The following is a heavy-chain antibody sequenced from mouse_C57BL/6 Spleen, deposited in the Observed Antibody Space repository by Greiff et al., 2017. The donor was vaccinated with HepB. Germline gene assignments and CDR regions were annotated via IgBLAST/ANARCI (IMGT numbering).Heavy chain of an antibody. CDR3: ASGTYYSPMDY. V-gene: IGHV1-69*01. Sequence: QVQLQQPGAELVMPGASVKLSCKASGYTFTSYWMHWVKQRPGQGLEWIGEIDPSDSYTNYNQKFKGKSTLTVDKSSSTAYMQLSSLTSEDSAVYYCASGTYYSPMDYWGQGTSVTVSS. J-gene: IGHJ4*01. CDR2: IDPSDSYT. D-gene: IGHD2-12*01. CDR1: GYTFTSYW.